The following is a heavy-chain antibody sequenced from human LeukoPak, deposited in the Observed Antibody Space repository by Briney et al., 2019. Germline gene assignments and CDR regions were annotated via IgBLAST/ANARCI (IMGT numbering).Heavy chain of an antibody. CDR1: GGSISSYY. J-gene: IGHJ4*02. Sequence: SETLSLTCTVSGGSISSYYWSWIRQPPGKGLEWIGYIYYSGSTNYNPSLKSRVTISVDTSKNQFSLKLSSVTAADTAVYYCARTVVVVAGTVYFDYWGQGTLVTVSS. V-gene: IGHV4-59*01. CDR3: ARTVVVVAGTVYFDY. CDR2: IYYSGST. D-gene: IGHD6-19*01.